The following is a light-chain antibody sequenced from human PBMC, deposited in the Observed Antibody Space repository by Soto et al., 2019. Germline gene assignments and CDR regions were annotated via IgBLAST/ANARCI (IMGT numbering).Light chain of an antibody. CDR3: GTWDSGLSAWV. CDR2: ETD. CDR1: SSNIGNGY. V-gene: IGLV1-51*01. J-gene: IGLJ3*02. Sequence: QSVLTQPPSVSAAPGQKVTISCSGSSSNIGNGYVSWYRQLPGTAPKLLIYETDKRTTGTPERFSGSKSGTSATLGITGLQTGDEADYYCGTWDSGLSAWVFGGGTKLTVL.